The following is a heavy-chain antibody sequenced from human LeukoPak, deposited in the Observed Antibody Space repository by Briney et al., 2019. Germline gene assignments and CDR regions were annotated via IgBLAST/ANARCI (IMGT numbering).Heavy chain of an antibody. CDR3: ARGFKEWLVLFDY. CDR2: ISSSSSTI. V-gene: IGHV3-48*04. CDR1: GFTFSSYG. J-gene: IGHJ4*02. Sequence: GRSLRLSCAASGFTFSSYGMHWVRQAPGKGLERVSYISSSSSTIYYADSVKGRFTISRDNAKNSLYLQMNSLRAEDTAVYYCARGFKEWLVLFDYWGQGTLVTVSS. D-gene: IGHD6-19*01.